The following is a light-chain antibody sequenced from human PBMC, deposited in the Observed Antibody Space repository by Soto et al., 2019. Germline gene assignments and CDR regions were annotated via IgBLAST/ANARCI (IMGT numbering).Light chain of an antibody. Sequence: EIVLTQSPATLSLSPGERATLSCRASQSVSSHLAWYQQKAGQAPRLLIYDASNRATGIPARFSGSGSGTDFTLTISSLEHADFAVYYCQQRTNWPPLTFGGGTKVEIK. CDR1: QSVSSH. V-gene: IGKV3-11*01. J-gene: IGKJ4*01. CDR3: QQRTNWPPLT. CDR2: DAS.